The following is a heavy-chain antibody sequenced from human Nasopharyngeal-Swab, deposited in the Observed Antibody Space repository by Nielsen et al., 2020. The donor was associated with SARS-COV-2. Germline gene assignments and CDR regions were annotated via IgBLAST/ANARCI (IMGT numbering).Heavy chain of an antibody. CDR2: ISGSGGTI. CDR1: GFTLSDYY. J-gene: IGHJ4*02. Sequence: GGSLRLSGAASGFTLSDYYMSWIRQAPGKGREYISYISGSGGTIYYGDSMKGRFTISRDNAKNSLYLQMNSLRAEDTAVYYCARDRANWDFDYWGQGTLVTVSS. CDR3: ARDRANWDFDY. D-gene: IGHD7-27*01. V-gene: IGHV3-11*04.